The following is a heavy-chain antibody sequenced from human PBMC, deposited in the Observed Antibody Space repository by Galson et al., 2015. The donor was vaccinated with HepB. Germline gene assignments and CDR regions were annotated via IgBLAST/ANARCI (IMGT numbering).Heavy chain of an antibody. J-gene: IGHJ4*02. CDR1: GFTFSNYA. D-gene: IGHD5-18*01. Sequence: SLRLSCAASGFTFSNYAMSWVRQAPGKGLEWVSSISGSGGSTYYADSVKGRFTISRDNSKNTIYMQMNSLSAEDTAICYCAKARWTTTIGYGGECAYWGQGTLVTVS. CDR3: AKARWTTTIGYGGECAY. CDR2: ISGSGGST. V-gene: IGHV3-23*01.